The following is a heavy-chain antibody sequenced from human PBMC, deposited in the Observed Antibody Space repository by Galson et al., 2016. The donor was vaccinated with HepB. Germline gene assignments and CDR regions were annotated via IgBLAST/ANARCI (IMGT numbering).Heavy chain of an antibody. Sequence: SVKVSCKASGYTFTSYAMHWVRQAPGQRLEWMGWINAGNGKTKYSQNFQGRVTIIRDTSASTAYMELSSLGSEDTAVYYCARDRASMAYFYGLDVWGQGTTVTVSS. J-gene: IGHJ6*02. D-gene: IGHD2/OR15-2a*01. V-gene: IGHV1-3*01. CDR1: GYTFTSYA. CDR2: INAGNGKT. CDR3: ARDRASMAYFYGLDV.